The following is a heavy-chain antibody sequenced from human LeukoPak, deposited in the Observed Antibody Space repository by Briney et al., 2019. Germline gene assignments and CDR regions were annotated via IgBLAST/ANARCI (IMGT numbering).Heavy chain of an antibody. CDR1: GGSPNTYY. D-gene: IGHD4-17*01. V-gene: IGHV4-59*01. J-gene: IGHJ4*02. CDR2: IYYIGST. CDR3: ASKSSDHGELRFDY. Sequence: SETLSLTCTISGGSPNTYYWSWIRQPPGKGLEWIGYIYYIGSTNYSPSLKSRATISVDTSKNQFSLKLSSVTAADTAVYYCASKSSDHGELRFDYWGQGALVTVSS.